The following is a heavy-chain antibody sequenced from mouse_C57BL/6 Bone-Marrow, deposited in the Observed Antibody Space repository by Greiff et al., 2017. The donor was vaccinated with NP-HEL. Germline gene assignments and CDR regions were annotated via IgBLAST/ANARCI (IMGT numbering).Heavy chain of an antibody. D-gene: IGHD1-1*01. CDR3: ARAYGRSYSFDY. V-gene: IGHV1-55*01. CDR2: IYPGSGST. CDR1: GYTFTSYW. Sequence: VQLQQPGAELVKPGASVKMSCKASGYTFTSYWITWVKQRPGQGLEWIGDIYPGSGSTNYNEKFKSKATLTVDTSSSTAYMQLSSLTSEDSAVYYCARAYGRSYSFDYWGQGTTLTVSS. J-gene: IGHJ2*01.